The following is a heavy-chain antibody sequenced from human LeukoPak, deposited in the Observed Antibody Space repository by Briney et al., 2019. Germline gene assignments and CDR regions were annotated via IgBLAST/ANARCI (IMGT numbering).Heavy chain of an antibody. V-gene: IGHV4-39*07. D-gene: IGHD3-10*01. J-gene: IGHJ3*02. Sequence: SETLSLTCTVSGDSISSSSYYWGWIRQPPGKGLEWIGNIYYSGSTYYNASLQSRVTISIDTSKNQFSLKLSSVTAADTAVYYCAREVGRWFGELLLFHPLAEDAFDIWGQGTMVTVSS. CDR3: AREVGRWFGELLLFHPLAEDAFDI. CDR2: IYYSGST. CDR1: GDSISSSSYY.